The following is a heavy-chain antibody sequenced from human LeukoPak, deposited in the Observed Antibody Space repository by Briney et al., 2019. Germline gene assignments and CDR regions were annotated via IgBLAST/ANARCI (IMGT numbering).Heavy chain of an antibody. CDR3: ARASHYYDSSPSDY. Sequence: GGSLRLSCAASGFTFSSYDIHWVRQAPGKGLEWVPVIWYDGSNKYYADSVKGRFTISRDNSKNTLYLQMNSLRVEDTAVYFCARASHYYDSSPSDYWGQGTLVTVSS. V-gene: IGHV3-33*01. CDR2: IWYDGSNK. J-gene: IGHJ4*02. D-gene: IGHD3-22*01. CDR1: GFTFSSYD.